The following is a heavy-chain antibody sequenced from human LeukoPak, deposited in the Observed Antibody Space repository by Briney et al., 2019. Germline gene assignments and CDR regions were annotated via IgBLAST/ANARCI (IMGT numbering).Heavy chain of an antibody. CDR3: ARLLAVAGTQDNYYYYYYYMDV. J-gene: IGHJ6*03. D-gene: IGHD6-19*01. Sequence: GSVKVSCKASGYTFTSYGISWVRQAPGRGLEWMGWISAYNGNTNYAQKLQGRVTMTTDTSTSTAYMELRSLRSDDTAVYYCARLLAVAGTQDNYYYYYYYMDVWGKGTTVTVSS. CDR2: ISAYNGNT. V-gene: IGHV1-18*01. CDR1: GYTFTSYG.